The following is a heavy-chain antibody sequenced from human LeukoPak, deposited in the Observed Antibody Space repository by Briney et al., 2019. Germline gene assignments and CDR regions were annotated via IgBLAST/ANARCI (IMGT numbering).Heavy chain of an antibody. Sequence: SETLSLTCTVSGGSISSSSYYWGWIRQPPGKGLVWIGSIYYSGSTYYNPSLKSRVTISVDTSKNQFSLKVRSVTAADTAVYYCARPQGVASVWDFDYWGQGTLVTVSS. D-gene: IGHD5-12*01. CDR2: IYYSGST. J-gene: IGHJ4*02. V-gene: IGHV4-39*01. CDR3: ARPQGVASVWDFDY. CDR1: GGSISSSSYY.